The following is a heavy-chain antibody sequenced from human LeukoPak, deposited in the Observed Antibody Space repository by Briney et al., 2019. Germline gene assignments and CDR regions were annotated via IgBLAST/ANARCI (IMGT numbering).Heavy chain of an antibody. D-gene: IGHD3-10*01. Sequence: GTSLRLSCAASGFTFSAYDMHWVRQAPGKGLEWVALISFVGGEKGYADSVKGRFSISRDNPKNTLYLQMNSLRPGDTAVYYCAKDPYSSASGRATYDFWGQGALVTVSS. CDR1: GFTFSAYD. V-gene: IGHV3-30*18. CDR3: AKDPYSSASGRATYDF. CDR2: ISFVGGEK. J-gene: IGHJ4*02.